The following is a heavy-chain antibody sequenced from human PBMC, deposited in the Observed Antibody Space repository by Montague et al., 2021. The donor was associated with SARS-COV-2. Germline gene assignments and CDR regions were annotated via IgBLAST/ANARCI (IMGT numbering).Heavy chain of an antibody. CDR2: IYQSGST. J-gene: IGHJ4*02. V-gene: IGHV4-4*02. CDR3: VRAGGLDNRPPV. CDR1: GDSIMTTNW. Sequence: SGTLSLTCAVSGDSIMTTNWWSWVRQPPGKGLEWIGEIYQSGSTNYNPSLKSRVTMSIDKSKNQFSLELNSVTAADTALYYCVRAGGLDNRPPVWGQGALVIVSS. D-gene: IGHD3/OR15-3a*01.